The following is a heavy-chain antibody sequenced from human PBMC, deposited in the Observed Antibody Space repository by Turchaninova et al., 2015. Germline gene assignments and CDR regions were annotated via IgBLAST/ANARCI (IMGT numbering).Heavy chain of an antibody. Sequence: QVQLQESGPGLVTPSETLSLTCTVPGRSISSSYWSLIRQPPGKGLEWIGYIYYSGSTNYNPSLKSRVTISVDTSKNQFSLKLSSVTAADTAVYYCARLMELIGGSNYYYMDVWGKGTTVTVSS. CDR1: GRSISSSY. V-gene: IGHV4-59*08. CDR2: IYYSGST. D-gene: IGHD1-7*01. J-gene: IGHJ6*03. CDR3: ARLMELIGGSNYYYMDV.